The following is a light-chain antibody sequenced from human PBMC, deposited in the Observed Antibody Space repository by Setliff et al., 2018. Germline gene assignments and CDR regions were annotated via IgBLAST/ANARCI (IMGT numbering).Light chain of an antibody. J-gene: IGLJ2*01. CDR3: SSYTSSSTLV. Sequence: QSALAQPASVSGSPEQSITISCTGTSSDVGNYNYVSWYQQHPGKAPKLMIYDVSKRPSGVSNRFSGSKSGNTASLTISGLQAEDEADYYCSSYTSSSTLVFGGGTKVTVL. CDR2: DVS. CDR1: SSDVGNYNY. V-gene: IGLV2-14*01.